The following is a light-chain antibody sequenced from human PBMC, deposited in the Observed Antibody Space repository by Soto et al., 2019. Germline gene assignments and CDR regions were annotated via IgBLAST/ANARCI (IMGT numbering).Light chain of an antibody. CDR2: EVN. CDR1: SSDVGGYDY. J-gene: IGLJ1*01. Sequence: QSVLTQPPSASGSPGQSVAISCTGTSSDVGGYDYVSWYQQYPGKAPKVIIYEVNKRPSGVPDRFSGSKSGNTASLTVSGLQAEDEADYYCSSYMGSNNFYVFGTGTKLTVL. CDR3: SSYMGSNNFYV. V-gene: IGLV2-8*01.